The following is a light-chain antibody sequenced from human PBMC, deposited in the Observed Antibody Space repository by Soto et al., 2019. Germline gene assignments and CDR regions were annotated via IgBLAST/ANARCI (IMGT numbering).Light chain of an antibody. CDR3: QKYNSAPKT. J-gene: IGKJ1*01. CDR1: QGISNY. Sequence: IQMTQSPSSLSASVKDRITINCRASQGISNYLAWYQQKPGKVPKLLIYAASTLQSGVPSRFSGSGSGTDFTLSISSLQPEDVATYYCQKYNSAPKTFGQGTKVDIK. CDR2: AAS. V-gene: IGKV1-27*01.